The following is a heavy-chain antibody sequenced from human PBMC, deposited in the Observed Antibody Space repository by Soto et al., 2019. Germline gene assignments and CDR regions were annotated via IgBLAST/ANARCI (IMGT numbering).Heavy chain of an antibody. CDR1: GGTFSRHA. J-gene: IGHJ5*02. D-gene: IGHD6-25*01. CDR3: ARAAIHGSGSYFWFYX. CDR2: IIHMFGTT. V-gene: IGHV1-69*13. Sequence: SVKVSCKTSGGTFSRHAINWVRQAPGQGLEWMGGIIHMFGTTNYEQKFKGRVTISADESTSTAYMELSSLRSEDAAVYYCARAAIHGSGSYFWFYXWGQGTRVTVSX.